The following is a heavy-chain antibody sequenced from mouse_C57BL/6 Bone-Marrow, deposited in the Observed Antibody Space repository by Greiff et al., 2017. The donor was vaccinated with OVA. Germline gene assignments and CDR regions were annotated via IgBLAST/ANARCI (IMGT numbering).Heavy chain of an antibody. CDR3: ARGGRYFDV. CDR2: IYPGSGNT. Sequence: VKLQESGPELVKPGASVKISCKASGYSFTSYYIHWVKQRPGQGLEWIGWIYPGSGNTKYNEKFKGQATLTADTSSSTAYMQLSSLTSEDSAVYYCARGGRYFDVWGTGTTVTVSS. J-gene: IGHJ1*03. V-gene: IGHV1-66*01. CDR1: GYSFTSYY.